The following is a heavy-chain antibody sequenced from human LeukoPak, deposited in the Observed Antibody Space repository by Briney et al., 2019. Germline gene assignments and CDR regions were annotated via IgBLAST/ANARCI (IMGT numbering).Heavy chain of an antibody. CDR3: ARPSGSYYPWDFDC. D-gene: IGHD3-10*01. CDR1: GYSFTSYW. CDR2: IYPGDSDT. V-gene: IGHV5-51*01. Sequence: GESLKISCKGLGYSFTSYWIGWVRQMPGKGLEGVGSIYPGDSDTRYSPSFQGQVTISADKSISTAYLQWSSLKASDTAMYYCARPSGSYYPWDFDCWGQGTLVTAYS. J-gene: IGHJ4*02.